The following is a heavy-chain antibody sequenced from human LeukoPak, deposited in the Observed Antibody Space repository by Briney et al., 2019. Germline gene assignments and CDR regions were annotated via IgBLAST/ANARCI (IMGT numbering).Heavy chain of an antibody. V-gene: IGHV4-59*08. CDR3: AINSYGWFDP. Sequence: SETLSLTCTVSGGSISSYYWSWIRQPPGKGLEWIGYIYYSGNTNYNPSLKSRVTMSVDTSKNQFSLKLSSVTFADTAVYYCAINSYGWFDPWGQGTLVIVSS. D-gene: IGHD4-17*01. J-gene: IGHJ5*02. CDR1: GGSISSYY. CDR2: IYYSGNT.